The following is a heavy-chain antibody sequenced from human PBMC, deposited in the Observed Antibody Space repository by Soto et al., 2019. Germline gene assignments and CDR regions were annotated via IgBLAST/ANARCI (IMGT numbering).Heavy chain of an antibody. CDR1: GYTFTSYA. CDR3: ARTAAGNYYYYYMDV. V-gene: IGHV1-3*01. D-gene: IGHD6-13*01. CDR2: INAGNGNT. J-gene: IGHJ6*03. Sequence: QVQLVQSGAEVKKPGASVKVSCKASGYTFTSYAMHWVRQAPGQRLERMGWINAGNGNTKYSQKFQGRVTITRDTSASTAYMELSSLRSEDTAVYYCARTAAGNYYYYYMDVWGKGTTVTVSS.